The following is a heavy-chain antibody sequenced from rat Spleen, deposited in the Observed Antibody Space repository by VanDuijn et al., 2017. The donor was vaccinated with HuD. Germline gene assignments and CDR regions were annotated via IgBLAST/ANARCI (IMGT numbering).Heavy chain of an antibody. CDR2: IKAKSNNYAT. V-gene: IGHV6-6*01. Sequence: EVQLVESDGGLVQPGRSLKLSCATSGFTFSTAWMYWYRQFPEKRLEWVARIKAKSNNYATDYTESVKGRFTISRDDSKSGIYLQMNNLKEEDTAIYYCASPSYWGQGVMVTVSS. CDR1: GFTFSTAW. J-gene: IGHJ2*01. CDR3: ASPSY.